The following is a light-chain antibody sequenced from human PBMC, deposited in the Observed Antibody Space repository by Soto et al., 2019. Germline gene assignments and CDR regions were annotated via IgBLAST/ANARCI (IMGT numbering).Light chain of an antibody. CDR1: QIIYTY. Sequence: DLQMTQSPSYLSASVGDRVTITCRASQIIYTYLNWYQQKPGKAPKLLIYTASSLQSGVPSRFSGSGSGTDFTLTISSLQPEDFATYYCQQSYSTLPWTFGQGTKVEIK. CDR3: QQSYSTLPWT. J-gene: IGKJ1*01. CDR2: TAS. V-gene: IGKV1-39*01.